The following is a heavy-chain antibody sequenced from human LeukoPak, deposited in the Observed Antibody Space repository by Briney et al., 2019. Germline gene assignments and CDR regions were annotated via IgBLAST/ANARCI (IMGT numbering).Heavy chain of an antibody. Sequence: SQTLSLTCAVSGGSISSGGYSWSWIRQPPGKGLEWIGYIYHSGSTYYNPSLKSRVTISVDRSKNQFSLKLSSVTAADTAVYYCARHNPPASSIIDYWGQGTLVTVS. J-gene: IGHJ4*02. CDR1: GGSISSGGYS. D-gene: IGHD6-13*01. CDR3: ARHNPPASSIIDY. V-gene: IGHV4-30-2*01. CDR2: IYHSGST.